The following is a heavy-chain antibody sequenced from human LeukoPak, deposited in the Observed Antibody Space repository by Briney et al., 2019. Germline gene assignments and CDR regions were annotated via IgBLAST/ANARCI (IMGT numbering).Heavy chain of an antibody. D-gene: IGHD3-10*01. CDR3: ARVLVRGVISSFDP. J-gene: IGHJ5*02. CDR1: GLTFSSYS. V-gene: IGHV3-21*01. CDR2: ISSSSSYI. Sequence: GGSLRLSCAASGLTFSSYSMNWVRQAPGKGLEWVSSISSSSSYIYYADSVKGRFTISRDNAKNSLYLQMNSLRAEDTAVYYCARVLVRGVISSFDPWGQGTLVTVSS.